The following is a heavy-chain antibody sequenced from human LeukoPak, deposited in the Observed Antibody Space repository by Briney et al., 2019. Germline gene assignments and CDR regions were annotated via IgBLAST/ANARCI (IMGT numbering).Heavy chain of an antibody. V-gene: IGHV4-59*01. J-gene: IGHJ4*02. D-gene: IGHD6-6*01. CDR2: IYYSGST. CDR1: GGSISSYY. Sequence: PSETLSLTCTVSGGSISSYYWSWIRQPPGKGLEWIGYIYYSGSTNYNPSLKGRVTISVDTSKNQFSLKLSPVTAADTAVYYCAKEDEYSSSSVDYWGQGTLVTVSS. CDR3: AKEDEYSSSSVDY.